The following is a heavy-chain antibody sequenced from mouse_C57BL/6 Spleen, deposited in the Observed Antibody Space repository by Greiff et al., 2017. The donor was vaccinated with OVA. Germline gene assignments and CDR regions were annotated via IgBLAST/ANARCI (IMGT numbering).Heavy chain of an antibody. CDR3: AREGGDY. V-gene: IGHV3-6*01. CDR2: ISYDGSN. CDR1: GYSITSGYY. J-gene: IGHJ2*01. Sequence: EVHLVESGPGLVKPSQSLSLTCSVTGYSITSGYYWNWIRQFPGNKLEWMGYISYDGSNNYNPSLKNRISITRDTSKNQFFLTLNSVTTEDTATYYGAREGGDYWGQGTTLTVSS.